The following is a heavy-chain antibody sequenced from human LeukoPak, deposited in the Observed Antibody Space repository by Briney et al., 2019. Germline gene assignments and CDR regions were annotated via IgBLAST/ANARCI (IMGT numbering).Heavy chain of an antibody. V-gene: IGHV4-38-2*01. CDR1: GDSTNSGHY. CDR2: MYHSGST. J-gene: IGHJ3*02. D-gene: IGHD4/OR15-4a*01. CDR3: ARNVTMVLPGQGAFDI. Sequence: SETLSLSCGVSGDSTNSGHYWGWIRQPPGKGLEWIGSMYHSGSTYYNPSLKSRVTISIDTSKNQFSLKLRSVTAADTAVYFCARNVTMVLPGQGAFDIWGQGTMVTVSS.